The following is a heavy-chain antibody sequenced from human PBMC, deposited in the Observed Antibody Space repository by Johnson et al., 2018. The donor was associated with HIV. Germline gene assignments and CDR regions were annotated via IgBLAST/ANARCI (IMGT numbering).Heavy chain of an antibody. Sequence: QVQLVESGGGVVQPGRSLRLSCAASGFTFSDYPMHWVRQAPGQGLEWVAVISYDGSNKYYADSMKGRFTISRDNSKNTMYMQMNSLRAEDTAVYYCARSPPDYYDSRGAFDIWGRGTMVTVSS. V-gene: IGHV3-30-3*01. CDR1: GFTFSDYP. CDR3: ARSPPDYYDSRGAFDI. D-gene: IGHD3-22*01. CDR2: ISYDGSNK. J-gene: IGHJ3*02.